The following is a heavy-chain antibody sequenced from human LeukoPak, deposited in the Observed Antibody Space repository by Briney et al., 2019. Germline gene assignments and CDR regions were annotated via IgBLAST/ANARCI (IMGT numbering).Heavy chain of an antibody. Sequence: GGSLRLSCAASGFTFSNDWMHWVRQAPGKWLVWVSRINTDGSTTTYADSVKGRFTISRDNAKNTLYLQMNSLRVEDTAVYYCARGRGGSYHYWGQGTLVTVSS. D-gene: IGHD1-26*01. CDR1: GFTFSNDW. CDR3: ARGRGGSYHY. J-gene: IGHJ4*02. CDR2: INTDGSTT. V-gene: IGHV3-74*01.